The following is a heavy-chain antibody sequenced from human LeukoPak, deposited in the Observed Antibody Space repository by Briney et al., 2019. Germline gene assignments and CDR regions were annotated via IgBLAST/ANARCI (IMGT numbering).Heavy chain of an antibody. CDR2: INPNSGGT. D-gene: IGHD2-2*01. V-gene: IGHV1-2*02. CDR1: GYTFTGYY. CDR3: ARESDIVVVPAAIEVPRALDP. J-gene: IGHJ5*02. Sequence: ASVTVSCKASGYTFTGYYMHWVRQAPGQGLEWMGWINPNSGGTNYAQKFQGRVTMTRDTSISTAYMELSRLRSDDTAVYYSARESDIVVVPAAIEVPRALDPWGQGTLVTVSS.